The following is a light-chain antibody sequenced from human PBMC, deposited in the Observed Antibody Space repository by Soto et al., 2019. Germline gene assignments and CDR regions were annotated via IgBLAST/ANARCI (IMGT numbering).Light chain of an antibody. CDR3: QHRINWPLT. CDR1: QSVSSN. CDR2: DVS. Sequence: EIVMTQSPATLSVSPGERATLSCRASQSVSSNLAWYQQKPGQAPRLLIYDVSNRATGVPARFSGSGSGTDFTLTISSLEPEDFAVYYCQHRINWPLTFGGGTKVDIK. V-gene: IGKV3-11*01. J-gene: IGKJ4*01.